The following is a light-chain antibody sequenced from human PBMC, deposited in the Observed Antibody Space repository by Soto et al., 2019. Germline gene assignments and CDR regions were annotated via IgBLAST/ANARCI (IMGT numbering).Light chain of an antibody. Sequence: QSVLTQPASVSASPGQSITISCTGTSSDIGGYIYVSWYQHHPGKAPRLMIYEVSSRPSGVSNRFSGSKSGNTASLTISGLQAEDEAQYYCSSYAGSNNLVFGGGTKLTVL. CDR3: SSYAGSNNLV. V-gene: IGLV2-14*01. CDR2: EVS. J-gene: IGLJ2*01. CDR1: SSDIGGYIY.